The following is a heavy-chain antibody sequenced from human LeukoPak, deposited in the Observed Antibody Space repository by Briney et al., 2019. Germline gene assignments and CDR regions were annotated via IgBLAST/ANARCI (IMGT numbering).Heavy chain of an antibody. CDR3: AKDREAAALPAYYFDY. CDR1: GFTFDDYA. D-gene: IGHD6-13*01. J-gene: IGHJ4*02. CDR2: ISWNSGSI. V-gene: IGHV3-9*01. Sequence: GGSLRLSCAASGFTFDDYAMHWVRQAPGKGLEWVSGISWNSGSIGYADSVKGRFTISRDNAKNSLYLQMNSLRAEDTALYYCAKDREAAALPAYYFDYRGQGTLVTVSS.